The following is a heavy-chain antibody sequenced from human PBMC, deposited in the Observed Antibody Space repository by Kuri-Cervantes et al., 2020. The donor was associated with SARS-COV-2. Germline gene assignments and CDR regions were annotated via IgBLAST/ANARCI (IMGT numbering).Heavy chain of an antibody. D-gene: IGHD2/OR15-2a*01. J-gene: IGHJ3*01. CDR2: INHSGTT. CDR1: GGSFSTFY. CDR3: ARVRTALLRLSAFDL. V-gene: IGHV4-34*01. Sequence: SETLSLTCTLSGGSFSTFYWNWIRQSPGKGLEWIAEINHSGTTNYNPSLESRVTLSIDTSRKQLSLSLTSVTAADTAVYYCARVRTALLRLSAFDLWGQGTMVTVSS.